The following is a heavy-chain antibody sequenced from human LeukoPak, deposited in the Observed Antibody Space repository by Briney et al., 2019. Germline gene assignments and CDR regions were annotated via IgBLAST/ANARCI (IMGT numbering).Heavy chain of an antibody. CDR3: ASGDSSVGVRLKSDYYGMDV. V-gene: IGHV1-69*04. CDR2: IIPILGIA. Sequence: PRASVKVSCTASGGTFSSYAISWVRQAPGQGLEWMGRIIPILGIANYAQKFQGRVTITADKSTSTAYMELSSLRSEDTAVYYCASGDSSVGVRLKSDYYGMDVWGQGTTVTVSS. D-gene: IGHD3-22*01. CDR1: GGTFSSYA. J-gene: IGHJ6*02.